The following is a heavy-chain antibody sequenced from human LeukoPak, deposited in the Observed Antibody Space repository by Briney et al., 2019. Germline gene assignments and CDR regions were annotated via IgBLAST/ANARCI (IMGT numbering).Heavy chain of an antibody. CDR3: ARDSQWLPPRNYYYYGMDV. D-gene: IGHD6-19*01. V-gene: IGHV1-18*01. CDR2: ISAYNGNT. Sequence: ASVQVSCKASGYTFTSYGISWVRQAPGQGLEWMGWISAYNGNTNYAQKLQGRVTMTTDTSTSTAYMELRSLRSDDTAVYYCARDSQWLPPRNYYYYGMDVWGQGTTVTVSS. J-gene: IGHJ6*02. CDR1: GYTFTSYG.